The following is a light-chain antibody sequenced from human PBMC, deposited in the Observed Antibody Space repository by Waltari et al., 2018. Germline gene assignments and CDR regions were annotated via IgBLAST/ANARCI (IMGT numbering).Light chain of an antibody. CDR2: ENN. CDR3: QSYDGTLGGLYV. V-gene: IGLV1-40*01. J-gene: IGLJ1*01. Sequence: SVLTQSPSVSGAPGPRVPISCSGSSPHLGPGHGVHWYQQFPGRAPKLLIFENNNRPSGVPDRFSGSKSGTSASLVITGLQAEDEADYYCQSYDGTLGGLYVFGSGTAVTVL. CDR1: SPHLGPGHG.